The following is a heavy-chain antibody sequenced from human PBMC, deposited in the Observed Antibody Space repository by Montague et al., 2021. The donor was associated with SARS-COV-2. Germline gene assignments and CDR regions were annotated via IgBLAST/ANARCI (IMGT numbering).Heavy chain of an antibody. CDR2: ISWDGTTT. J-gene: IGHJ4*02. Sequence: SLSLSWSASGFTFDDYTMHWVRQVPEKGLEWVSLISWDGTTTYYADSVKGRFTISRDNNDNSLYPQMNSLRPEDTAVYFCGKEWANYLWSATHDNWGQGTLVAVSS. CDR3: GKEWANYLWSATHDN. CDR1: GFTFDDYT. D-gene: IGHD2-21*01. V-gene: IGHV3-43*01.